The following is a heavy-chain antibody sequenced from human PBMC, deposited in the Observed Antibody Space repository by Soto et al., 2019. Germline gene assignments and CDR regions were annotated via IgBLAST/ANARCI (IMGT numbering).Heavy chain of an antibody. V-gene: IGHV2-5*02. Sequence: QITLKESGPTLVKPTQTLTLTCTFSGFSLSTSGVGVGWIRQPPGKALEWLALIYWDDDKRYSPSLKSRLTITKDTSKNQMVLTMTNMDPVDTATYYCAHSSYDILTGYYTEHNWFDPWGQGTLVTVSS. CDR3: AHSSYDILTGYYTEHNWFDP. CDR2: IYWDDDK. CDR1: GFSLSTSGVG. J-gene: IGHJ5*02. D-gene: IGHD3-9*01.